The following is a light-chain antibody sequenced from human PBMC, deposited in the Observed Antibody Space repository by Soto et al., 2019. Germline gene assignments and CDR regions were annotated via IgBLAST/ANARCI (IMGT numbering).Light chain of an antibody. CDR2: GAS. CDR3: QPYGSPRT. V-gene: IGKV3-20*01. CDR1: QSVSGSH. J-gene: IGKJ1*01. Sequence: EVVLTQSPGTLSLSPGERATLSCRASQSVSGSHLAWYQQKFGQAPRLLIYGASNRATGIPDRFSGSGSGTDFTLTISRREPEDFAVYYCQPYGSPRTFGQGTRVDIK.